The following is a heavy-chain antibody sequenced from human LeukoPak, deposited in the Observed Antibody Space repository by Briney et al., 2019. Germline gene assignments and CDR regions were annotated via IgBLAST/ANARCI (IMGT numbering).Heavy chain of an antibody. D-gene: IGHD4-11*01. V-gene: IGHV3-23*01. CDR3: ARDGVGTVGLDY. Sequence: GGSLRLSCAASGFTFSSYAMSWVRQAPGKGLEWVSAISGSGGSTYYADSVKGRFTISRDNSKNTLYLQMNSLRAEDTAVYYCARDGVGTVGLDYWGQGTLVTVSS. CDR2: ISGSGGST. J-gene: IGHJ4*02. CDR1: GFTFSSYA.